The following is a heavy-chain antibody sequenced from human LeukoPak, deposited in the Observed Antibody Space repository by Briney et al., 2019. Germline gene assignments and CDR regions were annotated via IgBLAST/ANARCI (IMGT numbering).Heavy chain of an antibody. J-gene: IGHJ3*02. CDR1: GESFSGYF. Sequence: SGTLSLTCAVYGESFSGYFWTWLRQPPGKGLEWIGEVDHSETTKYHPSLKSRVTMSVDTSKNQFSLKMSSVTAADTAIYYCARGTPVLNGAFDIWGQGTMVTVSS. V-gene: IGHV4-34*01. CDR2: VDHSETT. D-gene: IGHD2-8*01. CDR3: ARGTPVLNGAFDI.